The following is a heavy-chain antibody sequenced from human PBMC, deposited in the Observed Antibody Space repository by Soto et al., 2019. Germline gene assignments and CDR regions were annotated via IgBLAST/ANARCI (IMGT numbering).Heavy chain of an antibody. Sequence: GGSLRLSCAASGFTFSSYSMNWVRQAPGKGLEWVSYISSSSSTIYYADSVKGRFTISRDNAKNSLYLQMNSLRAEDTAVYYCARLGGGDYNPHDAFDIWGQGTMVTVSS. D-gene: IGHD4-17*01. CDR2: ISSSSSTI. V-gene: IGHV3-48*01. J-gene: IGHJ3*02. CDR1: GFTFSSYS. CDR3: ARLGGGDYNPHDAFDI.